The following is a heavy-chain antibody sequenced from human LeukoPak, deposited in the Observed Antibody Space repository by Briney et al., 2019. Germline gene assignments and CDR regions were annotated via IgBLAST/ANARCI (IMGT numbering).Heavy chain of an antibody. CDR2: ISGSGGST. CDR1: GFTFSSYA. V-gene: IGHV3-23*01. CDR3: AKVPLIVVVPAAIRSYFDY. J-gene: IGHJ4*02. Sequence: GGSLRLSCAASGFTFSSYAMSWVRQAPGKGLEWVSAISGSGGSTYYADSVKGRFTISRDNSKNTLYLQMNSLRAEDTAVYYCAKVPLIVVVPAAIRSYFDYWGQGTLVTVSS. D-gene: IGHD2-2*02.